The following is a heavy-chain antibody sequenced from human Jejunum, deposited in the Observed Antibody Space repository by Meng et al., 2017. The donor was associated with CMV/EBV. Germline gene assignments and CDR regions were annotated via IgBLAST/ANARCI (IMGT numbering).Heavy chain of an antibody. J-gene: IGHJ4*02. D-gene: IGHD6-19*01. CDR3: ARTYSSGWLGTFWDY. V-gene: IGHV3-74*01. Sequence: FTFSSYGMHWVRQAPGKGLVWVSRINSDGSSTSYADSVKGRFTISRDNAKNTLYLQMNSLRAEDTAVYYCARTYSSGWLGTFWDYWGQGILGTVSS. CDR2: INSDGSST. CDR1: FTFSSYG.